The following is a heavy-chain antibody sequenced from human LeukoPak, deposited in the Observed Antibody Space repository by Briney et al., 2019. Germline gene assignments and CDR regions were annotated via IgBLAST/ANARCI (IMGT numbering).Heavy chain of an antibody. D-gene: IGHD3-10*01. J-gene: IGHJ4*02. CDR1: GFDFSSYV. V-gene: IGHV3-30*04. CDR2: ISHDGSNE. CDR3: VRDISGEKSLDY. Sequence: GGSLRLSCAASGFDFSSYVMHWVRQAPGKGLEWVAVISHDGSNECYADSVTGRFTISRDNSKNTLSLQMNSLRAEDTALYYCVRDISGEKSLDYWGQGTLVTVSS.